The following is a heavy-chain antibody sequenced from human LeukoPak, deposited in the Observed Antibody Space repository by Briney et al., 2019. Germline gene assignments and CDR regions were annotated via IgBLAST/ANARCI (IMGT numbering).Heavy chain of an antibody. CDR3: ARLTYYRGSNGYWEGGRRAYPYSSYMDV. Sequence: SETLSLTCAVYGGSFSDYYWNWIRQPPGKGLEWVGEISHSGSATYSPSLKSRLTISVDKSKNQFSLKLTSVTAADTAVYYCARLTYYRGSNGYWEGGRRAYPYSSYMDVWGKGTTVIISS. V-gene: IGHV4-34*01. CDR2: ISHSGSA. J-gene: IGHJ6*03. D-gene: IGHD3-22*01. CDR1: GGSFSDYY.